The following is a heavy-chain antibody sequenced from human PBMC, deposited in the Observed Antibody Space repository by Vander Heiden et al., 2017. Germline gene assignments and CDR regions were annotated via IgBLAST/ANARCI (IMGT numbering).Heavy chain of an antibody. CDR1: GGSISSSSYY. Sequence: QLQLQESGPGLVKPSETLSLTCTVSGGSISSSSYYWGWLRQPPGKGLEWIGSIYYSGSTYYNPSLKSRVTISVDTSKNQFSLKLSSVTAADTAVYYCARPVYDFWAQWFDPWGQGTLVTVSS. J-gene: IGHJ5*02. CDR3: ARPVYDFWAQWFDP. CDR2: IYYSGST. V-gene: IGHV4-39*01. D-gene: IGHD3-3*01.